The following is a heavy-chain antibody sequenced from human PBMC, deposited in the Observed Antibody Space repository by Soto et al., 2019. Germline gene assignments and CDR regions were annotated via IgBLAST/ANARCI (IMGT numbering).Heavy chain of an antibody. CDR2: IYHSGST. D-gene: IGHD3-10*01. V-gene: IGHV4-4*02. Sequence: TLSLPCAVSGGSISSSNWWSWVRPPPGKGLEWIGEIYHSGSTNYNPSLKSRVTISVDKSKNQFSLKLSSVTAADTAVYYCASRIWFGELLEPLDYWGQGTLVTVSS. CDR3: ASRIWFGELLEPLDY. J-gene: IGHJ4*02. CDR1: GGSISSSNW.